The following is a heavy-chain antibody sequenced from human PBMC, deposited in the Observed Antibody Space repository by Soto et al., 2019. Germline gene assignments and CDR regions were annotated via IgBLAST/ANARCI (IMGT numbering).Heavy chain of an antibody. J-gene: IGHJ3*02. Sequence: ESRAVGCAVSGGSICNFDVSWIRQSPGRGLEWIGYISNTGNTHYDPSLKGRFTIALDTSKNQFSLKLTSVTAADTAVYFCATGDPDYYASPGVFDIWGQGTMVTV. CDR2: ISNTGNT. D-gene: IGHD3-22*01. CDR1: GGSICNFD. V-gene: IGHV4-59*01. CDR3: ATGDPDYYASPGVFDI.